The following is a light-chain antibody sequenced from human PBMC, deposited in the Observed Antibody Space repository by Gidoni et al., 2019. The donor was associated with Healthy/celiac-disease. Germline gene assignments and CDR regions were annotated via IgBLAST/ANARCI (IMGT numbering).Light chain of an antibody. V-gene: IGKV2-28*01. CDR1: QSLLHSNGYNY. J-gene: IGKJ3*01. CDR3: MQALQMGFT. CDR2: LGS. Sequence: DIVMTQSPLSLPVTPGEPASISCRSSQSLLHSNGYNYLDWYLQKPGQSPQLLIYLGSNRASGVPDRFSGSGSGTDFTLKISRVEAEDVGVYYCMQALQMGFTFGPXTKVDIK.